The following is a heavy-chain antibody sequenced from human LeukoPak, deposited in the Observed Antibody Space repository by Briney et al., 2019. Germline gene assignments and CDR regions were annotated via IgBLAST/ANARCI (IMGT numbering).Heavy chain of an antibody. CDR3: ARDVAPLDWLGV. J-gene: IGHJ6*02. CDR1: GFTLTTYW. D-gene: IGHD3-9*01. Sequence: QPGGSLRLSCAASGFTLTTYWMHWVRQAPGKGLVWVSRLKSDGSSTSYADSVKGRFPISRDNAKNTLYLQMNSLRAEDTAVYYCARDVAPLDWLGVWGQGTTVTVSS. CDR2: LKSDGSST. V-gene: IGHV3-74*01.